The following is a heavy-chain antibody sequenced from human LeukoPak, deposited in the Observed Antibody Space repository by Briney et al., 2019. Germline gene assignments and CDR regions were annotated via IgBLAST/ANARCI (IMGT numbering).Heavy chain of an antibody. Sequence: GGSLRLSCAAFGFIFSSYDIRWVRQATGKCLEWVSAIHFPGDTHYAGSVKGRVTISRGNAENSVYLQLICLRAGGTGVYFWVRGQCSSSGCSTRVSGLDVWGHETVVTVFS. V-gene: IGHV3-13*01. J-gene: IGHJ3*01. CDR2: IHFPGDT. CDR1: GFIFSSYD. CDR3: VRGQCSSSGCSTRVSGLDV. D-gene: IGHD2-2*01.